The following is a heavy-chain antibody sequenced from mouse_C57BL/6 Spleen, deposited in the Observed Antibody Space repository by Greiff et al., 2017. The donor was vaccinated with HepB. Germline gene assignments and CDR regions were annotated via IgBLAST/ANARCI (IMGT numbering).Heavy chain of an antibody. CDR2: IDPEDGET. CDR1: GFNIKDYY. CDR3: AGASIYYDSGGDY. V-gene: IGHV14-2*01. J-gene: IGHJ2*01. Sequence: VQLQQSGAELVKPGASVKLSCTASGFNIKDYYMHWVKQRTEQGLEWIGRIDPEDGETNYAPKFQGKATITVDTSSNTAYMQLSSLTSEDAAVYCCAGASIYYDSGGDYWGQGTTLTVSS. D-gene: IGHD2-4*01.